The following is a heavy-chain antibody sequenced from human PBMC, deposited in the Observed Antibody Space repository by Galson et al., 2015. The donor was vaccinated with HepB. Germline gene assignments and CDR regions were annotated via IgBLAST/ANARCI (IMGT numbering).Heavy chain of an antibody. J-gene: IGHJ4*02. CDR3: ARSLYRSCWSCFDY. V-gene: IGHV3-21*06. CDR2: ISSASASI. D-gene: IGHD3-3*01. CDR1: GFTFSSYS. Sequence: SLRLSCAASGFTFSSYSINWVRQAPGKGLEWVSSISSASASIYYADSVKGRFIISRDNANNSLYLQMNSLRAEDTAIYYCARSLYRSCWSCFDYWGQGIRVTVSS.